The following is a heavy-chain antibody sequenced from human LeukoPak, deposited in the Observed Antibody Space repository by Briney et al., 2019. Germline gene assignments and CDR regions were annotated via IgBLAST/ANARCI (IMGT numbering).Heavy chain of an antibody. CDR3: AQTTGWPGFDY. J-gene: IGHJ4*02. V-gene: IGHV4-4*09. D-gene: IGHD6-19*01. CDR2: IYNGVPT. CDR1: GAPISRFY. Sequence: SETLSLTCTTSGAPISRFYWSGVRQPPGKGLEWIGNIYNGVPTFFNPSLKSRVPLSVHTSKTQFSLHLASATAADTAVYYCAQTTGWPGFDYWGQGILVTVSS.